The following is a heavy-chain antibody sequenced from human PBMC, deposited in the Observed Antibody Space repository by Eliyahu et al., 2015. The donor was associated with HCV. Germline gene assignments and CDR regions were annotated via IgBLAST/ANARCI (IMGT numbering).Heavy chain of an antibody. CDR1: GFTFSNSA. J-gene: IGHJ4*02. D-gene: IGHD1-1*01. CDR2: IWYDGSNK. CDR3: ARDDTLTTRNYFDY. V-gene: IGHV3-33*01. Sequence: QVQLVESGGGVVQPGRSLRLSCAAXGFTFSNSAMHWVRQGPGKGLGWVAVIWYDGSNKYYADSVKGRVTISRDNSKNALYLQMNSLRAEDTAVYYCARDDTLTTRNYFDYWGQGTLVTVSS.